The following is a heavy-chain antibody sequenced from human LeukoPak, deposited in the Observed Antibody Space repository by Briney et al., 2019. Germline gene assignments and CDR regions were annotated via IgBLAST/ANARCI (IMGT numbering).Heavy chain of an antibody. V-gene: IGHV3-30*02. Sequence: GGSLRLSCAASGFTFSSYFMHWVRQAPDKGLEWVAFIRYDGSNKYYADSVKGRFTISRDNSKNTLYLQMNSLRAEDTAVYYCAKDFDIVVVPPFARPGLHGVWGKGTTVTVSS. CDR2: IRYDGSNK. D-gene: IGHD2-2*01. CDR3: AKDFDIVVVPPFARPGLHGV. CDR1: GFTFSSYF. J-gene: IGHJ6*04.